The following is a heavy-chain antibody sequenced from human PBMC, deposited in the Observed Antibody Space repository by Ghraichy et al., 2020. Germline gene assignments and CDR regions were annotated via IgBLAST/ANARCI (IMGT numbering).Heavy chain of an antibody. CDR1: GFTFSDNG. V-gene: IGHV3-33*01. Sequence: GGSLRLSCVASGFTFSDNGMHWVRQAPGKGLEWVAVIWHDGSKKYHADSVKGRFFIFRDNSKNTLYLQMNSLRADDTAVYHCARDLWDPGCSSTSCSQFDYWGQGTLVAVSS. CDR2: IWHDGSKK. J-gene: IGHJ4*02. D-gene: IGHD2-2*01. CDR3: ARDLWDPGCSSTSCSQFDY.